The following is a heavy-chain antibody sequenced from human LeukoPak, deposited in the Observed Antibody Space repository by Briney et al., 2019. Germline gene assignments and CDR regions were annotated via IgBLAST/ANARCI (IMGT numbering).Heavy chain of an antibody. CDR2: ISWNSGSI. V-gene: IGHV3-9*01. CDR3: AKGMYSSGWYDYYYYGMDV. J-gene: IGHJ6*02. CDR1: GFTFDDYA. Sequence: GRSLRLSCAASGFTFDDYAMHWVRQAPGRGLEWVSGISWNSGSICYADSVKGRSTISRDNAKNSLYLQMNSLRAEDTALYYCAKGMYSSGWYDYYYYGMDVWGQGTTVTVS. D-gene: IGHD6-19*01.